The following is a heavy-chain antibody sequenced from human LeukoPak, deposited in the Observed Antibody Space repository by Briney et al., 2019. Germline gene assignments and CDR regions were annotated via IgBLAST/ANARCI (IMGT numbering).Heavy chain of an antibody. Sequence: GGSLRLSCAASGFTFSSYEMNWVRQAPGKGLEWVSYIRSSGSTIYYADSVKGRFTISRDNAKNSLYLQMNSLRAEDTAVYYCARAESWYDWFDPWGQGTLVTVSS. V-gene: IGHV3-48*03. CDR1: GFTFSSYE. CDR3: ARAESWYDWFDP. D-gene: IGHD6-13*01. CDR2: IRSSGSTI. J-gene: IGHJ5*02.